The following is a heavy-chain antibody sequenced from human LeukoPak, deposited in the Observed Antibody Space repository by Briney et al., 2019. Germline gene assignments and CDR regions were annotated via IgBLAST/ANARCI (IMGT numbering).Heavy chain of an antibody. CDR1: GYSISSGYY. CDR3: AGDKETTGNGRPNWFDP. Sequence: SETLSLTCAVSGYSISSGYYWGWIRQPPGKGLQWIGSIFQRGYSYYNPSLKSRVTISVDTSRNQFSLKLSSVTATDTAVYYCAGDKETTGNGRPNWFDPWGQGTLVTVSS. D-gene: IGHD1-1*01. CDR2: IFQRGYS. J-gene: IGHJ5*02. V-gene: IGHV4-38-2*01.